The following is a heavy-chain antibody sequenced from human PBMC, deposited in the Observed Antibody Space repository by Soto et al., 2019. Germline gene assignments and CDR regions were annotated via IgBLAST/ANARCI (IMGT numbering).Heavy chain of an antibody. D-gene: IGHD6-19*01. J-gene: IGHJ6*02. CDR2: INHSGST. V-gene: IGHV4-34*01. Sequence: PSETLSLTCAVYCGSFSGYYWSWIRQPPGKGLEWIGEINHSGSTNYNPSLKSRVTISVDTSKNQFSLKLSSVTAADTAVYYCARREQWLGVYYYYYGMDVWGQGTTVTVSS. CDR3: ARREQWLGVYYYYYGMDV. CDR1: CGSFSGYY.